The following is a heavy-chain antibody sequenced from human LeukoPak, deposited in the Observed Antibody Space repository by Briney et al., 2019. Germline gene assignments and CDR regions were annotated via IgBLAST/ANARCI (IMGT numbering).Heavy chain of an antibody. CDR3: VRGGCSSAGCGRGFDY. CDR1: GFTFGNYW. J-gene: IGHJ4*02. V-gene: IGHV3-74*01. Sequence: GGSLRLSCAASGFTFGNYWMHWVRQAPGKGLVWVSRIHSDRRQTTYADSLKGQFTISRDNAKNTLYLQINSLRADDTAVYFCVRGGCSSAGCGRGFDYWGQGTQVIVSS. D-gene: IGHD2-2*01. CDR2: IHSDRRQT.